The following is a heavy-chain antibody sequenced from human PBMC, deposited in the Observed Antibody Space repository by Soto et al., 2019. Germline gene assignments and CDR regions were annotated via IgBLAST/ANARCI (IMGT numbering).Heavy chain of an antibody. CDR1: GVPFISYA. D-gene: IGHD5-12*01. V-gene: IGHV1-69*01. CDR2: IIPIFGTA. Sequence: AXSVKVSCTASGVPFISYAIIWVRQAPGQGLEWMGGIIPIFGTANYAQKFQGRVTITADESTSTAYMELSSLRSEDTAVYYCARNGHGYNYRGYFDYCGQGTLVTVSS. J-gene: IGHJ4*02. CDR3: ARNGHGYNYRGYFDY.